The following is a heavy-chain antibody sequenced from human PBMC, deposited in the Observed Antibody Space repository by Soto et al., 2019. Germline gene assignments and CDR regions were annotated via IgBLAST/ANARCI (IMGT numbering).Heavy chain of an antibody. CDR3: ARAQTPDDAFDI. Sequence: GGSLRLSCAASGFTVSSNYMSWARQAPGKGLEWVSVIYSGGSTYYADSVKGRFTISRDNSKNTLYLQMNSLRAEDTAVYYCARAQTPDDAFDIWGQGTMVTVSS. J-gene: IGHJ3*02. V-gene: IGHV3-66*01. CDR2: IYSGGST. CDR1: GFTVSSNY.